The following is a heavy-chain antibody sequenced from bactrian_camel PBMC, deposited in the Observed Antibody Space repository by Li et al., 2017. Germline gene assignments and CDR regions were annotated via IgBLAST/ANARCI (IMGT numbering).Heavy chain of an antibody. CDR1: KTYVSNNY. D-gene: IGHD8*01. V-gene: IGHV3S53*01. CDR2: IDSDGST. CDR3: AATLSLRPGLDQSRYQY. J-gene: IGHJ4*01. Sequence: HVQLVESGGGSAKPGGSLRLSCVVSKTYVSNNYIGWVRQAQGKEREGVASIDSDGSTTYADSVKGRFTISKDNAKNTLYLQMNSLSPEDTAMYYCAATLSLRPGLDQSRYQYWGQGTQV.